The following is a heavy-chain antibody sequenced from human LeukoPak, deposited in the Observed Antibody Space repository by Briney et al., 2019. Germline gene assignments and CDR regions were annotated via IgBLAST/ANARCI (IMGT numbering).Heavy chain of an antibody. D-gene: IGHD3-9*01. CDR3: ALSDILTGYYPFLDY. J-gene: IGHJ4*02. CDR1: GFTFSSYG. Sequence: PGRSLRLSCAASGFTFSSYGMHWVRQAPGKGLEWVAVISYDGSNKYYADSVKGRFTISRDNSKNTPYLQMNSLRAEDTAVYYCALSDILTGYYPFLDYWGQGTLVTVSS. V-gene: IGHV3-30*03. CDR2: ISYDGSNK.